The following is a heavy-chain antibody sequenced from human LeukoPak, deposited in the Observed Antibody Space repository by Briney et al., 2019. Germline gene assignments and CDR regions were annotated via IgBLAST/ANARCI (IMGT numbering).Heavy chain of an antibody. J-gene: IGHJ4*02. CDR1: GGSISSGDYY. D-gene: IGHD1-14*01. CDR3: ARHSIHTAGINY. CDR2: IYYSGST. Sequence: SETLSLTCTVSGGSISSGDYYWSWIRQPPGKGLEWIGSIYYSGSTYYNPSLKSRVTISVDTSKNQFSLKLSSVTAADTAVYYCARHSIHTAGINYWGQGTLVTVSS. V-gene: IGHV4-39*01.